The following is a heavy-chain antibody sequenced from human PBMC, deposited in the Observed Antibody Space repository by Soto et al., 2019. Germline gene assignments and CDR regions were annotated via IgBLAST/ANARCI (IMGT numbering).Heavy chain of an antibody. CDR2: IWYGGSNK. Sequence: GGSLRLSCAASGFTFSSYGMHWVRQAPGKGLEWVAVIWYGGSNKYYADSVKGRFTISRDNSKNTLYLQMNSLRAEDTAVYYCARSGDGAVNYYYYGMDVWGQGTTVTVSS. CDR3: ARSGDGAVNYYYYGMDV. J-gene: IGHJ6*02. V-gene: IGHV3-33*01. D-gene: IGHD3-10*01. CDR1: GFTFSSYG.